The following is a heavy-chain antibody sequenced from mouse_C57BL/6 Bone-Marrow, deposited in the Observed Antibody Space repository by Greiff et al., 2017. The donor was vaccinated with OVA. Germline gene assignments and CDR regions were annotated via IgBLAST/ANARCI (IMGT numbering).Heavy chain of an antibody. Sequence: QVQLQQPGAELVMPGASVKLSCKASGYTFTSYWMPWVKQSPGQGLEWIGEIDPSDSYTNYNQKFKGKSTLTVDKSSSTAYMQLSILTSKDSAVYYCARVTTVVAYYFDDWGQGTTLTVS. D-gene: IGHD1-1*01. CDR2: IDPSDSYT. CDR1: GYTFTSYW. J-gene: IGHJ2*01. V-gene: IGHV1-69*01. CDR3: ARVTTVVAYYFDD.